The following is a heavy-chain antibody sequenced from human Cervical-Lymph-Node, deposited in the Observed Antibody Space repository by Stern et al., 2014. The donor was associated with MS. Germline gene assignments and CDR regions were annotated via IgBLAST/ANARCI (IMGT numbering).Heavy chain of an antibody. J-gene: IGHJ3*02. V-gene: IGHV4-61*02. CDR3: ARGNYDVLTDNGGHGFDI. CDR2: IYSSGST. Sequence: QVQLQESGPGLVKPSQTLSLTCTVSGGSISSGNYYWSWIRQPAGEGLEWIGRIYSSGSTQYNPPLKSRVTISADTSTHPFSLRLSSVTAADTAVYYCARGNYDVLTDNGGHGFDIWGQGTMVTVSS. CDR1: GGSISSGNYY. D-gene: IGHD3-9*01.